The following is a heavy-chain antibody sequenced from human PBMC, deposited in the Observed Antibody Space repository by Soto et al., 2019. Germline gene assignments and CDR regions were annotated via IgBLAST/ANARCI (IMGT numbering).Heavy chain of an antibody. V-gene: IGHV1-2*04. J-gene: IGHJ3*02. CDR3: ARGGSSGWVDAFDI. Sequence: ASVKVSCKASGYTFTGYYMHWVRQAPGQGLEWMGWINPNSGGTNYAQKFQGWVTMTRDTSISTAYMELSRLRSDDTAVYYCARGGSSGWVDAFDIWGQGTMVTVSS. CDR2: INPNSGGT. D-gene: IGHD6-19*01. CDR1: GYTFTGYY.